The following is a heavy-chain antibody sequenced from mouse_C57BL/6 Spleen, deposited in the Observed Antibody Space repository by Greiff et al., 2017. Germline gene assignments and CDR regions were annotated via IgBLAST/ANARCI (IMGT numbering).Heavy chain of an antibody. Sequence: QVQLQQPGAELVKPGASVKLSCKASGYTFTSYWMQWVKQRPGQGLEWIGEIDPSDSYTNYNQKFKGKATLTVDTSSSTAYMQLSSLTSEDSAVYYCARSLLLYYAMDYWGQGTSGTVSS. CDR3: ARSLLLYYAMDY. CDR2: IDPSDSYT. J-gene: IGHJ4*01. V-gene: IGHV1-50*01. CDR1: GYTFTSYW. D-gene: IGHD6-1*01.